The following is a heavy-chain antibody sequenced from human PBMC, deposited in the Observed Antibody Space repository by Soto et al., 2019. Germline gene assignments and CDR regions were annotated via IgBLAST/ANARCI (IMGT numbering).Heavy chain of an antibody. Sequence: PGGSLRLSCEASGFTFSSFAMHWVRQAPGKGLEWAAVISYDGSNKYYADSVKGRFTISRDKSENTLYLQMDSLRAEDTAVYYCARDLGSMQHLGMGYWGQGTLVTAPQ. V-gene: IGHV3-30-3*01. D-gene: IGHD3-10*01. J-gene: IGHJ4*02. CDR3: ARDLGSMQHLGMGY. CDR2: ISYDGSNK. CDR1: GFTFSSFA.